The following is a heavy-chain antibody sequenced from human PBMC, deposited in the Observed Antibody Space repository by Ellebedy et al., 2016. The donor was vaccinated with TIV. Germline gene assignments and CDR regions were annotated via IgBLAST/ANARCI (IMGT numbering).Heavy chain of an antibody. CDR3: ARINFMVRGAVDY. CDR2: IYYSGNT. D-gene: IGHD3-10*01. CDR1: GGSINSYY. Sequence: SETLSLTCTVSGGSINSYYWSWIRQPPGKGLEWIGYIYYSGNTNYNPSLKSRVTISVDTSKNQFSLKLSSVTAADTAVYYCARINFMVRGAVDYWGQGTLVTVSS. V-gene: IGHV4-59*01. J-gene: IGHJ4*02.